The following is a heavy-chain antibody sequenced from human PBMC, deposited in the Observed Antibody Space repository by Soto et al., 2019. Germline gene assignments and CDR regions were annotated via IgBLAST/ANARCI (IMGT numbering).Heavy chain of an antibody. CDR3: ARHTYDIFTGYSPFAY. V-gene: IGHV4-39*01. CDR2: IYYSGST. D-gene: IGHD3-9*01. CDR1: GGSISSSSYY. J-gene: IGHJ4*02. Sequence: SETLSLTCTVSGGSISSSSYYWGWIRQPPGKGLEWIGSIYYSGSTYYNPSLKSRVTISVDTSKNQFSLKLSSVTAADTAVYYCARHTYDIFTGYSPFAYWGQGTLVTVSS.